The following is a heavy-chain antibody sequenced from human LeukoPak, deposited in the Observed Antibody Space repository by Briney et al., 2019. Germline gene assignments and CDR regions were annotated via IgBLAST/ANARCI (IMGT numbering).Heavy chain of an antibody. Sequence: SETLSLTCTVSGGSISSYYWSWIRQPPGEGLEWIGYIYYSGSTNYNPSLKSRVTISVDTSKNQFSLKLTSVTAADTAVYYCAKDSHGYCSGGSCYSGGWFDPWGQGTLVTVSS. D-gene: IGHD2-15*01. CDR2: IYYSGST. CDR1: GGSISSYY. V-gene: IGHV4-59*12. J-gene: IGHJ5*02. CDR3: AKDSHGYCSGGSCYSGGWFDP.